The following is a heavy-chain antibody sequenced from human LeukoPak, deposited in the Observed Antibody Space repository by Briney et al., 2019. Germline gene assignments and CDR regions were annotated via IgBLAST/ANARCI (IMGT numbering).Heavy chain of an antibody. J-gene: IGHJ4*02. V-gene: IGHV1-46*01. Sequence: ASVKVSCKASGYTFTTYNINWVRQAPGQGLEWMGMINPSGGRTTYAKKFQGRVTMTRDTSTNTVYAELRSLRSEDTAVYYCARGGGTYYYGSGLGYWGQGTLVTVSS. D-gene: IGHD3-10*01. CDR1: GYTFTTYN. CDR2: INPSGGRT. CDR3: ARGGGTYYYGSGLGY.